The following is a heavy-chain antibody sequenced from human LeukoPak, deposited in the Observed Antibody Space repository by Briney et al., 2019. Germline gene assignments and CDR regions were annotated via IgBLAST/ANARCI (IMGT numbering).Heavy chain of an antibody. CDR3: ARARSDTACFDY. V-gene: IGHV4-34*01. D-gene: IGHD5-18*01. Sequence: PSETLSLTSAVYGGSFSGYYWSWIRQPPGKGLEWIGEINHSGSTSYNPSLKSRVTISVDTSKNQFSLKLSSVTAADTAVYYCARARSDTACFDYWGQGTLVTVSS. CDR1: GGSFSGYY. J-gene: IGHJ4*02. CDR2: INHSGST.